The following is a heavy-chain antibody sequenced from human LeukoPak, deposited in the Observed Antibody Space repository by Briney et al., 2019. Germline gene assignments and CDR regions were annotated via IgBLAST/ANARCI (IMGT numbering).Heavy chain of an antibody. V-gene: IGHV3-11*01. J-gene: IGHJ6*02. CDR1: GFTFSDYY. CDR2: ISSSGSTI. CDR3: ASCGRGYSYGYNYYYGMDV. Sequence: PGGSLRLSCAASGFTFSDYYMSWIRQAPGKGLEWVSYISSSGSTIYYADSVKGRFTISRDNAKNSLYLQMNSLRAEDTAVYYCASCGRGYSYGYNYYYGMDVWGQGTTVTVSS. D-gene: IGHD5-18*01.